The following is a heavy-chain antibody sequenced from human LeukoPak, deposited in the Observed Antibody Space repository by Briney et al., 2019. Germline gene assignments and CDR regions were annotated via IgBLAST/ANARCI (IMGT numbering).Heavy chain of an antibody. CDR1: QFTFSRFA. D-gene: IGHD2-21*01. Sequence: GGSLRLSCEASQFTFSRFAMSWIRQAPGTGLEWVSTLRGSGTATYYADSVKGRFTTSRDNSKDTLYLQMDNLRADDTAVYYCAKHLGSHSFLFYYMDVWGTGTSVIVSS. CDR2: LRGSGTAT. V-gene: IGHV3-23*01. J-gene: IGHJ6*03. CDR3: AKHLGSHSFLFYYMDV.